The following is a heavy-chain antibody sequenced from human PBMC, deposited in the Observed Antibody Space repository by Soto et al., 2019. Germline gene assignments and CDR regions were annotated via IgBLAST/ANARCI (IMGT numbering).Heavy chain of an antibody. Sequence: SETLSLTCTVSGGSISSSSYYWGWIRQPPGKGLEWIGSIYYSGSTYYNPSLKSRVTISVDTSKNQFSLKLSSVTAAETAVYYCAGHKRSKTYYDFWSGYYTPGWFDTWGQGTQGT. CDR1: GGSISSSSYY. CDR3: AGHKRSKTYYDFWSGYYTPGWFDT. V-gene: IGHV4-39*01. D-gene: IGHD3-3*01. J-gene: IGHJ5*02. CDR2: IYYSGST.